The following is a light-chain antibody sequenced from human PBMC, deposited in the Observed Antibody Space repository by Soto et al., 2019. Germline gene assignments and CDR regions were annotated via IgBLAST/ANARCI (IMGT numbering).Light chain of an antibody. CDR2: EVS. V-gene: IGLV2-14*01. Sequence: QSALTQPASVSGSPGQSITISCTGTRSDVGGYNSVCWHQQHPGKAPKLIIYEVSNRPSGISDRFSASKSGNTASLTISGLQADDEADYYCSSFTTTNTWVFGGGTKVTV. CDR3: SSFTTTNTWV. CDR1: RSDVGGYNS. J-gene: IGLJ3*02.